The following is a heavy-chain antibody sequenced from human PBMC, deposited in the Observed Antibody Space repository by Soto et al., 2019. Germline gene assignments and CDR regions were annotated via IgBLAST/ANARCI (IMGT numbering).Heavy chain of an antibody. V-gene: IGHV4-31*03. J-gene: IGHJ4*02. CDR1: GGSISSGGYY. Sequence: SETLSLTCTVSGGSISSGGYYWSWIRQHPGKGLEWIGYIYYSGSTYYNPSLKSRVTISVDTSKNQFSLKLSSVTAADTAVYYCAGALSGGSTPNFDYWGQGTLVTVSS. CDR2: IYYSGST. CDR3: AGALSGGSTPNFDY. D-gene: IGHD2-15*01.